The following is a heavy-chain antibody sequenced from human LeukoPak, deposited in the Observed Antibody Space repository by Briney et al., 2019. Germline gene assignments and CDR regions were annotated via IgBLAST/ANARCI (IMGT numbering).Heavy chain of an antibody. J-gene: IGHJ6*03. CDR2: INHSGST. V-gene: IGHV4-34*01. Sequence: SETLSLTCAVYGGSFSGYYWSWIRQPPGKGLEWIGEINHSGSTNYNPSLKSRVTISVDTSKNQFSLKLSSVTAADTAVYYCARESRRIAAAGPSYYMDVWGRGTTVTVSS. D-gene: IGHD6-13*01. CDR1: GGSFSGYY. CDR3: ARESRRIAAAGPSYYMDV.